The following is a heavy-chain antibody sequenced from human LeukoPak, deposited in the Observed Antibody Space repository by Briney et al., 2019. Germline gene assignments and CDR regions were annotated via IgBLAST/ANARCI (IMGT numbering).Heavy chain of an antibody. V-gene: IGHV1-2*02. Sequence: ASVTVSCKASGYNFAHNIHWVRQAPGQGHVFMRWINPKNGGTKYAQNFQGRVTMTRDTSISTVYMELSSLGSDGTAVYYCVVSIQAAAIPAFDSWGQGTLVTVSS. CDR3: VVSIQAAAIPAFDS. CDR1: GYNFAHN. J-gene: IGHJ4*02. CDR2: INPKNGGT. D-gene: IGHD6-25*01.